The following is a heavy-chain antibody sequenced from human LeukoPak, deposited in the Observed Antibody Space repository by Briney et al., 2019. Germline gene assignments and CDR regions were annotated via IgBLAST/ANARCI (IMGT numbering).Heavy chain of an antibody. CDR3: ARDRTHIAAAGTVAFDI. Sequence: GGSLRLSCAASGFTFSSYSMNWVRQAPGKGLEWVSSISSSSSYIYYADSVKGRFTISRDNAKNSLYLQMNSLRAEDTAVYYCARDRTHIAAAGTVAFDIWGQGTMVTVSS. CDR1: GFTFSSYS. D-gene: IGHD6-13*01. J-gene: IGHJ3*02. CDR2: ISSSSSYI. V-gene: IGHV3-21*01.